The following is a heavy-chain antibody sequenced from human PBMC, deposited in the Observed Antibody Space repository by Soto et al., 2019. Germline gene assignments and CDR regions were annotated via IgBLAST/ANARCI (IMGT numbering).Heavy chain of an antibody. D-gene: IGHD2-15*01. CDR1: GGSISSYY. V-gene: IGHV4-59*01. CDR2: IYYSGST. J-gene: IGHJ5*02. Sequence: QVQLQESGPGLVKPSETLSLTCTVSGGSISSYYWSWIRQPPGKGLVWIVYIYYSGSTNYNPSLKSRVTISVDTSKHQFSLKLSSVTAADTAVYYCARAYCSGGSCYSAGGFDPWGQGPLVTVSS. CDR3: ARAYCSGGSCYSAGGFDP.